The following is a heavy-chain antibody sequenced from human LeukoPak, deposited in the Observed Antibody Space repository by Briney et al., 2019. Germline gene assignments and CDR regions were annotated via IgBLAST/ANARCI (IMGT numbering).Heavy chain of an antibody. CDR1: GFTLSSDW. J-gene: IGHJ4*02. V-gene: IGHV3-7*01. Sequence: GGSLRLSCAASGFTLSSDWMGGVRQAPGKGLEWVSNIKQEVSETYYVDPVKGRLTISRNNAKNSLYLQMTGLRAEDTAVYYCARDQAVAGIDYWGQGTLVTVSS. CDR3: ARDQAVAGIDY. CDR2: IKQEVSET. D-gene: IGHD6-19*01.